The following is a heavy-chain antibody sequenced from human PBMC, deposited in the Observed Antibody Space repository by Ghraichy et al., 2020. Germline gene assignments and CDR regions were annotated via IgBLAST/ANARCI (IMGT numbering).Heavy chain of an antibody. D-gene: IGHD2-21*02. V-gene: IGHV4-30-2*01. CDR1: GGSISSGGYS. Sequence: SETLSLTCAVSGGSISSGGYSWSWIRQPPGKGLEWIGYIYHSGSTYYNPSLKSRVTISVDRFKNQFSLKLSSVTAADTAVYYCARGKSVVTATLDYWGQGTLVTVSS. CDR3: ARGKSVVTATLDY. J-gene: IGHJ4*02. CDR2: IYHSGST.